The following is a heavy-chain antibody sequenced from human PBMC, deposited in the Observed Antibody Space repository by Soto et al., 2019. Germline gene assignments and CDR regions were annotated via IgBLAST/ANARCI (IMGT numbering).Heavy chain of an antibody. CDR2: ISGSCGST. CDR1: GFTFSSYA. J-gene: IGHJ4*02. Sequence: GGSLRLSCAASGFTFSSYAMSWVRRAPGKGLEWVSAISGSCGSTYYADSVKGRFTISRDNSKNTLYLQMNSLRAEDTAVYYCAKAEGYYYSSGTFDYWGQGTLVTVSS. D-gene: IGHD3-22*01. V-gene: IGHV3-23*01. CDR3: AKAEGYYYSSGTFDY.